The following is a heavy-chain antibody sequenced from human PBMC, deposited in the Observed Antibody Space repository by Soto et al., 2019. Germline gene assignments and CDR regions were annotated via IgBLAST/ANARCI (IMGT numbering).Heavy chain of an antibody. Sequence: PGGSLRLSCAASGFTFSSSSMHWVRQAPGKGLEWVASISSSNKYIYYADSEKGRFTISRDNGKNSLYLQMDSLRGEDTAVYYCARDPRRTSVFGGVMRTRYLDSWGQGTPVTVSS. CDR1: GFTFSSSS. CDR2: ISSSNKYI. CDR3: ARDPRRTSVFGGVMRTRYLDS. D-gene: IGHD3-3*02. V-gene: IGHV3-21*01. J-gene: IGHJ4*02.